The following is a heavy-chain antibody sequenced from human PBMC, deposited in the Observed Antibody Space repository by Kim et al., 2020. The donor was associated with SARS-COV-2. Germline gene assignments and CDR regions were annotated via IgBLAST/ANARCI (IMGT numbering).Heavy chain of an antibody. D-gene: IGHD3-3*01. CDR2: IYYSGSA. V-gene: IGHV4-39*01. J-gene: IGHJ4*02. Sequence: SETLSLTCSVAGASLGSTLYYWAWLRQPPGMGLEWIGSIYYSGSAAYNPSLKSRLRLSVDTSRNQFSLKLTPVTAADTAVYFCASGYHDFWRGIDYGGRGTLV. CDR3: ASGYHDFWRGIDY. CDR1: GASLGSTLYY.